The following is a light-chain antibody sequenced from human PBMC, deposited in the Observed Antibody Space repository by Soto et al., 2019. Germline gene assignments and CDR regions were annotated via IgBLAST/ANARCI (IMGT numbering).Light chain of an antibody. CDR3: QVYAVSHLLT. J-gene: IGKJ1*01. CDR1: QYVSSGY. V-gene: IGKV3-20*01. CDR2: VAS. Sequence: VLTQSPGTLSLSPGESATLSCSASQYVSSGYFAWYQQKPGQAPRLLIYVASTRAAGIPDRFSGSGSETDFSLSIRRLEPEDFAVYYCQVYAVSHLLTFGQGTKVEGK.